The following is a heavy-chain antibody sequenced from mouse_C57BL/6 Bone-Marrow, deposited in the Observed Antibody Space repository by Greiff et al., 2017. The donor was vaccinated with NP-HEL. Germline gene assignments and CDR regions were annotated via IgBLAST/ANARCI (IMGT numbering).Heavy chain of an antibody. CDR1: GYSITSGYY. D-gene: IGHD2-3*01. Sequence: EVKLLESGPGLVKPSQSLSLTCSVTGYSITSGYYWNWIRQFPGNKLEWMGYISYDGSNNYNPSLKNRISITRDTSKNQFFLKLNSVTTEDTATYYCARGWLLPPWFAYWGQGTLVTVSA. V-gene: IGHV3-6*01. CDR3: ARGWLLPPWFAY. J-gene: IGHJ3*01. CDR2: ISYDGSN.